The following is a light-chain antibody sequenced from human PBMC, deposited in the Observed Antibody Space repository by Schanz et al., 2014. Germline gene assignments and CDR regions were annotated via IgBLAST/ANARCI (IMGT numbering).Light chain of an antibody. J-gene: IGKJ4*01. CDR2: GAS. CDR1: QSVTSW. CDR3: QQRDSWPSRRVT. V-gene: IGKV3-11*01. Sequence: EIVLTQSPATLSLSPGERATLSCRASQSVTSWLAWYQQKPGQAPRLLIYGASTRATGIPARFSGTGSGTEFTLTISSLQSEDFAVYYCQQRDSWPSRRVTFGGGTKVEIK.